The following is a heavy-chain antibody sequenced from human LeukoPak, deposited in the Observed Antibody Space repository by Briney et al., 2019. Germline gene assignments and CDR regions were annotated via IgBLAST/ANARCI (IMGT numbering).Heavy chain of an antibody. CDR3: ARGDSSPYYYFDY. J-gene: IGHJ4*02. D-gene: IGHD3-22*01. V-gene: IGHV1-2*02. Sequence: ASVKVSCKASGYTFTGYYLHWVRQAPGRGLEWMGWINPNSGDTNYAQKFQGRVTMTRDTSISTGYLELSRLRSDDTAVFYCARGDSSPYYYFDYWGQGTLVTVSS. CDR1: GYTFTGYY. CDR2: INPNSGDT.